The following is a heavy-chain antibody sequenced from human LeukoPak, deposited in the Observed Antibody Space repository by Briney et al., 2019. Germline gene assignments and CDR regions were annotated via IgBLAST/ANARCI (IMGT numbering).Heavy chain of an antibody. CDR3: ARAGTTDYYYYNMDV. CDR2: MNPNSGNT. CDR1: GYTFTSYD. J-gene: IGHJ6*02. Sequence: ASVKVSCKASGYTFTSYDINWVRQATGQGLEWMGWMNPNSGNTGYAQKFQGRVTMTRNTSISTSYMELSSLRSEDTAVYYCARAGTTDYYYYNMDVWGQGTTVTVPS. D-gene: IGHD4-17*01. V-gene: IGHV1-8*01.